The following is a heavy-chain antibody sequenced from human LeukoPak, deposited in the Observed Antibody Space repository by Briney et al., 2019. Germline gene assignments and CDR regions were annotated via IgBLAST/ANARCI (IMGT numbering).Heavy chain of an antibody. CDR1: GDSISAHH. D-gene: IGHD1-26*01. V-gene: IGHV4-59*08. Sequence: NSSETLSLTYSVSGDSISAHHWPWIRQAPGTGLQWIGYFYDSGDFNYNPSLRRRVTILTDIYTNQLSLTLSSVTAADTAMYYCARLLRPGGRTGDAFDIWGQGTMVTVSS. CDR3: ARLLRPGGRTGDAFDI. CDR2: FYDSGDF. J-gene: IGHJ3*02.